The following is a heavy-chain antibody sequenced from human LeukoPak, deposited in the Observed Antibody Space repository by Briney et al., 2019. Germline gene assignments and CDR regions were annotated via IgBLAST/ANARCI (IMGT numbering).Heavy chain of an antibody. J-gene: IGHJ4*02. CDR3: AKALEDIVVVPAAISPDY. D-gene: IGHD2-2*02. Sequence: GGSLRLSCAASGFTFSSYAMSWVRQAPGKGLEWVSAISGSGGSTYYADSVKGRFTISRDNSKNTLYLQMNSLRAEDTAVYYCAKALEDIVVVPAAISPDYWGQGTLVTVSS. CDR2: ISGSGGST. V-gene: IGHV3-23*01. CDR1: GFTFSSYA.